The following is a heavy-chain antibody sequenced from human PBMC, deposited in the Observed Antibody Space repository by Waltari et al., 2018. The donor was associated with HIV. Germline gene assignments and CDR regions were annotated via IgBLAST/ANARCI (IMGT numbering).Heavy chain of an antibody. J-gene: IGHJ4*02. CDR3: AREGTYGGTARPEKGLDS. CDR2: IYNSGST. D-gene: IGHD6-6*01. CDR1: GGFINNYY. Sequence: QVQLQESGPGLVKPSETLSLTCTVSGGFINNYYWNWIRQPPGKGLEWIGYIYNSGSTNNNPSFKSRVTISVDTSRNEFSLKLTSVTAADTAVYYCAREGTYGGTARPEKGLDSWGQGILVSVSS. V-gene: IGHV4-59*01.